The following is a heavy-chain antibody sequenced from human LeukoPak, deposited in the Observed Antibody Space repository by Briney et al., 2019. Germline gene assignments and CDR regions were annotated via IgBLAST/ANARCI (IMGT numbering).Heavy chain of an antibody. CDR3: ARALARGSGYSGYCGY. D-gene: IGHD5-12*01. V-gene: IGHV3-30*04. CDR1: GFTFSSYA. CDR2: ISYDGSNK. J-gene: IGHJ4*02. Sequence: GGSLRLSCAASGFTFSSYAMHWVRQAPGKGPEWVAVISYDGSNKYYADSVKGRFTISRDNSKNTLYLQMNSLRAEDTAVYYCARALARGSGYSGYCGYWGQGTLVTVSS.